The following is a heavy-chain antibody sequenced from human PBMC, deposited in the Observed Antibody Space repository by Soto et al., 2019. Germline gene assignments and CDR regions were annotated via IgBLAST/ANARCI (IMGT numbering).Heavy chain of an antibody. Sequence: WTWLRQLPGKGLEWIGHIYYSGSTDYNPSLKSRVTISVDTSKNQFSLKLSSVTAADTAVYYCARDQGGHSSGWFSLSDAFEVWGQGTKVTVSS. CDR3: ARDQGGHSSGWFSLSDAFEV. V-gene: IGHV4-31*02. CDR2: IYYSGST. J-gene: IGHJ3*01. D-gene: IGHD6-19*01.